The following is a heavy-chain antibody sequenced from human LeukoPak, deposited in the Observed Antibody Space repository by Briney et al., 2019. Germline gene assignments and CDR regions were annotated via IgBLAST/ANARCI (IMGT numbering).Heavy chain of an antibody. Sequence: GGSLRLSCAASGFTFSSYAMHWVRQAPGKGLEWVAVISYDGSNKYYADSVKGRFTISRDNSKNTLYLQMNSLRAEDTAVYYCARPNWGGYYYYMDVWGKGTTVTVSS. CDR1: GFTFSSYA. J-gene: IGHJ6*03. CDR2: ISYDGSNK. D-gene: IGHD7-27*01. CDR3: ARPNWGGYYYYMDV. V-gene: IGHV3-30-3*01.